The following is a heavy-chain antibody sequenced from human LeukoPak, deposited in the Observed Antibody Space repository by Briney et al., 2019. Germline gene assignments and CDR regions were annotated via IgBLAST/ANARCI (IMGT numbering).Heavy chain of an antibody. CDR2: ISYDGSNK. D-gene: IGHD6-13*01. V-gene: IGHV3-30*01. CDR3: ARDPPGIAAGWFDY. Sequence: GGSLRLSCAASGFTFSSYAVHWVRQAPGKGLEWVAVISYDGSNKYYADSVKGRFTISRDNSKNTLYLQMNSLRAEDTAVYYCARDPPGIAAGWFDYWGQGTLVTVSS. J-gene: IGHJ4*02. CDR1: GFTFSSYA.